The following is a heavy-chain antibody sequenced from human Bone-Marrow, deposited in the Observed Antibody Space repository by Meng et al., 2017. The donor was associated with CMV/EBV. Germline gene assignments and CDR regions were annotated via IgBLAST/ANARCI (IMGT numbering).Heavy chain of an antibody. CDR3: ARVSPSGGYDFWSGYLETVYYYYGMDV. CDR1: GFTFSSYW. Sequence: GESLKISCAASGFTFSSYWMSWVRQAPGKGLEWVSSISSSSSYIYYADSVKGRFTISRDNAKNSLYLQMNSLRAEDTAVYYCARVSPSGGYDFWSGYLETVYYYYGMDVWGQGTTVTVSS. V-gene: IGHV3-21*01. D-gene: IGHD3-3*01. J-gene: IGHJ6*02. CDR2: ISSSSSYI.